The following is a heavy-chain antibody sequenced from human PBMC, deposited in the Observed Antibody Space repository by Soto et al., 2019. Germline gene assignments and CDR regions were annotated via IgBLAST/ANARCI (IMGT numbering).Heavy chain of an antibody. D-gene: IGHD6-13*01. Sequence: SEPLSLTCAVSGYSISSGYYWGWIRQPPGKGLEWIGSIYHSGSTYYNPSLKSRVTISVDTSKNQFSLKLSSVTAADTAVYYCARVEASSSPDYWGQGTLVTVSS. CDR2: IYHSGST. V-gene: IGHV4-38-2*01. J-gene: IGHJ4*02. CDR1: GYSISSGYY. CDR3: ARVEASSSPDY.